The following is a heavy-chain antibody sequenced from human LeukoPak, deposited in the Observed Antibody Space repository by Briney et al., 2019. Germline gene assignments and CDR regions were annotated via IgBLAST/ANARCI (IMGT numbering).Heavy chain of an antibody. V-gene: IGHV4-34*01. J-gene: IGHJ4*02. CDR2: INHSGSN. Sequence: SETLSVTCAGYGWIFSGYYWSSLRQPPGKGLEGVGVINHSGSNNHNPSLQSRGTIQVDKSQNQFSVKSSTVTAAGTAVDCCARPGYSYGYGVDYWGQGTLVTVSS. D-gene: IGHD5-18*01. CDR3: ARPGYSYGYGVDY. CDR1: GWIFSGYY.